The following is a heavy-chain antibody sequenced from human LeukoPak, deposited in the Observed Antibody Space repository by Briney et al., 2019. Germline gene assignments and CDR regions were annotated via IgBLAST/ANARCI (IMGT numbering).Heavy chain of an antibody. CDR2: IYYSGTT. CDR1: GGSISSYY. V-gene: IGHV4-59*08. D-gene: IGHD6-6*01. J-gene: IGHJ4*02. CDR3: ARQADDSSSSLVYFDY. Sequence: KPSETLSLTCTVSGGSISSYYWSWIRQPPGKGLEWIGFIYYSGTTKYNPSLKSRVTISADTSKNQFSLKLSSVTAADTAVYYCARQADDSSSSLVYFDYWGQGTLVTVSS.